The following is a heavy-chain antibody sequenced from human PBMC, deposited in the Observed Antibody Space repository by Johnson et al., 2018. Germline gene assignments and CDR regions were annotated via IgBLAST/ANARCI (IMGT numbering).Heavy chain of an antibody. CDR1: GFTFSSYT. D-gene: IGHD4-17*01. V-gene: IGHV3-23*04. CDR3: ANSVSDYGDYVYLQN. J-gene: IGHJ1*01. CDR2: LSTSGHST. Sequence: VQLVQSGGGLVQPGGSLRLSCTASGFTFSSYTMSWVRQSPEKGLAWIPDLSTSGHSTYHADPVNGRFTSSRENSKNTLYLQLSSLRAEDTAVYFCANSVSDYGDYVYLQNWGQGTLVTVSS.